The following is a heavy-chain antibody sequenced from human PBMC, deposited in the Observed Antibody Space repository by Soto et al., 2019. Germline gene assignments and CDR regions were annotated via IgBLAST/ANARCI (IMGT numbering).Heavy chain of an antibody. D-gene: IGHD5-18*01. J-gene: IGHJ4*02. CDR1: GFTFNNYA. V-gene: IGHV3-30-3*01. Sequence: QVQLVESGGGVVQPGRSLRLSCAASGFTFNNYAMHWVRQAPGKGLEWVAFISYDGSSKYYADSVTGRLTISRDNSRNALYLQMNCLIAEDTSVYYCARGDGYIYGNTSDSWGQGPLVTVSS. CDR3: ARGDGYIYGNTSDS. CDR2: ISYDGSSK.